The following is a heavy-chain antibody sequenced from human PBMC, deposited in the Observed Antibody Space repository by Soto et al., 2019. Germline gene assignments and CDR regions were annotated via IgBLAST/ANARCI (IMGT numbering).Heavy chain of an antibody. CDR3: TRKWVTRTSTYGFDL. Sequence: EVQLVESGGGLVQPGGSLRLSCAASGFTFSSYWMHWIHQVPGKGLVWVSRIRADGTETTYADSVKGRFAISRDNAKNTLFLQMNSLTAEDTAVYYCTRKWVTRTSTYGFDLWGPGTMVSVSS. D-gene: IGHD1-26*01. J-gene: IGHJ3*01. CDR2: IRADGTET. CDR1: GFTFSSYW. V-gene: IGHV3-74*01.